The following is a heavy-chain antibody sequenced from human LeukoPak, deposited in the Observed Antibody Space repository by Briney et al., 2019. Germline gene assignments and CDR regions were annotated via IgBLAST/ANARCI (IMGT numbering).Heavy chain of an antibody. CDR2: ISAYNGNT. D-gene: IGHD2-2*01. CDR3: ARALPATAYYYYYMDV. CDR1: GYTFTSYG. J-gene: IGHJ6*03. V-gene: IGHV1-18*01. Sequence: GASVKVSCKASGYTFTSYGISWVRQAPGQGLEWMGWISAYNGNTNYAQKLQGRVTMTTDTSTSTAYMELRSLRSDDTAVYYCARALPATAYYYYYMDVWGKGTTATVSS.